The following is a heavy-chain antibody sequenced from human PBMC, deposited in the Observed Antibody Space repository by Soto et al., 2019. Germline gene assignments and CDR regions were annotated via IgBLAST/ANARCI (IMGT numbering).Heavy chain of an antibody. V-gene: IGHV1-69*01. D-gene: IGHD2-8*01. CDR1: GGTFVSSA. Sequence: QVQLLQSGAELREPGSSVRISCTPSGGTFVSSAFAWVRQAPGGKLEWMGGIIPILRSTKYAEKFLGRLTIRADDSSRTDYLELSSLTFDDRAVYFCAKKNPHGDSNKAWLDPWGQGTLVTVST. CDR2: IIPILRST. J-gene: IGHJ5*02. CDR3: AKKNPHGDSNKAWLDP.